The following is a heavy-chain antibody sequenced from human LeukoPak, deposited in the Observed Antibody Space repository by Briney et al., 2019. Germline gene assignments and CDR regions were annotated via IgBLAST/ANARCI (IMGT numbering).Heavy chain of an antibody. V-gene: IGHV1-18*01. D-gene: IGHD2-15*01. Sequence: GASVKVSCKASGYNFNTYGISWVRQAPGQGLEWMGWINTSNGNTNYAQKFQGRVTMTRDTSTSTAYMELRSLRSDDTAVYYCARKGCFGICCVCDSWGQGTLVTVSS. J-gene: IGHJ4*02. CDR1: GYNFNTYG. CDR3: ARKGCFGICCVCDS. CDR2: INTSNGNT.